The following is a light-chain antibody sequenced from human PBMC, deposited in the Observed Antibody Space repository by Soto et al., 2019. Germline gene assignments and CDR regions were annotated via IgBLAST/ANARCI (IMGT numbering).Light chain of an antibody. CDR3: SSYTAIETVV. Sequence: QSALTQPASVSGSPGQSITISCTGTSSDIGTYKDVSWFQHHPGKAPKLIIFEGINRPSGISGRFSGFKSANTAYLTISGVQPEDEAEYHCSSYTAIETVVFGGGTKLTVL. CDR2: EGI. J-gene: IGLJ3*02. CDR1: SSDIGTYKD. V-gene: IGLV2-14*01.